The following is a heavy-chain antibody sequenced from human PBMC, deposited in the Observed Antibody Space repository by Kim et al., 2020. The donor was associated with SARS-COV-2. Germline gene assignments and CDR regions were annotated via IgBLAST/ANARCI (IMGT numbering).Heavy chain of an antibody. CDR3: AKDVGMTHYFDY. J-gene: IGHJ4*02. Sequence: TYEAASVEGRFTISRALSKTTLYLQMNSLRAEDTAVYYCAKDVGMTHYFDYWGQGTPVTVSS. CDR2: T. V-gene: IGHV3-23*01. D-gene: IGHD1-26*01.